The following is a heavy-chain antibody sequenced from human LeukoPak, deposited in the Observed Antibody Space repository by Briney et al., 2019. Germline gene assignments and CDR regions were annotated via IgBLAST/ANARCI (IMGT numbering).Heavy chain of an antibody. CDR3: ARSGRGYSYGYSPQDY. D-gene: IGHD5-18*01. Sequence: GASVKVSCKASGYTFIGYYMHWVRQAPGQGLEWMGWINPNSGGTNYAQKFQGRVTMTRDTSISTAYMELSRLRSDDTAVYYCARSGRGYSYGYSPQDYWGQGTLVTVSS. V-gene: IGHV1-2*02. CDR1: GYTFIGYY. J-gene: IGHJ4*02. CDR2: INPNSGGT.